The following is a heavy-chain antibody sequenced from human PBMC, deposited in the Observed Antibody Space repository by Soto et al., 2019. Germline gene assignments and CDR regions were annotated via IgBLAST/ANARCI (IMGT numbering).Heavy chain of an antibody. D-gene: IGHD3-22*01. CDR1: GFTFISYW. J-gene: IGHJ4*02. CDR3: ARDDYYDSSGYHFDY. V-gene: IGHV3-7*01. CDR2: IKQDGSEK. Sequence: GGSLRLSCAASGFTFISYWMSWVRQAPGKGLEWVANIKQDGSEKYYVDSVKGRFTISRDNAKNSLYLQMNSLRAEDTAVYYCARDDYYDSSGYHFDYWGQGTLVTVSS.